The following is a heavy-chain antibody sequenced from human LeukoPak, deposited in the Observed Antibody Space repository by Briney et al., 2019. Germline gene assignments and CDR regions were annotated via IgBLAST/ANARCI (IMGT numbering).Heavy chain of an antibody. V-gene: IGHV1-69*13. J-gene: IGHJ3*02. CDR3: ARASPYYDILTGYPTDAFDI. D-gene: IGHD3-9*01. Sequence: ASVKVSCKASGGTFSSYAISWVRQAPGQGLEWMGGIIPIFGTANYAQKFQGRVTITADESTSTAYMKLSSLRSEDTAVYYCARASPYYDILTGYPTDAFDIWGQGTMVTVSS. CDR1: GGTFSSYA. CDR2: IIPIFGTA.